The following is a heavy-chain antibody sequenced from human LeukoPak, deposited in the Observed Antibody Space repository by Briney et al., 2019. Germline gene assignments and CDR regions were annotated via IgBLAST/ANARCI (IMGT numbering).Heavy chain of an antibody. CDR1: GFSVSSVYY. V-gene: IGHV4-38-2*02. J-gene: IGHJ6*03. Sequence: SETLSLTCTVSGFSVSSVYYWGWIRQPPGKGLEWIGEINHSGSTNYNPSLESRVTISVDTSKNQFSLKLSSVTAADTAVYYCARGRHRVYYYSYMDVWGKGTTVTVSS. CDR2: INHSGST. CDR3: ARGRHRVYYYSYMDV.